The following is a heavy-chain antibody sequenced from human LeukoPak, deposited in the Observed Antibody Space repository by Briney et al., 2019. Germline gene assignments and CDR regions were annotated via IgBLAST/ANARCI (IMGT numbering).Heavy chain of an antibody. Sequence: PSETLSLTCAVYGGSFSGYYWSWIRQPPGKGLEWIGEINRSGSTNYNPSLRSRVTISVDTSKNQLSLKMSSVTAADTAVYYCARGVGYSNYPYYFDYWGQGTLVTVSS. CDR3: ARGVGYSNYPYYFDY. D-gene: IGHD4-11*01. J-gene: IGHJ4*02. V-gene: IGHV4-34*01. CDR1: GGSFSGYY. CDR2: INRSGST.